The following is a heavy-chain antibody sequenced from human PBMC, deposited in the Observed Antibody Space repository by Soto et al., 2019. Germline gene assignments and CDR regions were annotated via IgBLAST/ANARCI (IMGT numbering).Heavy chain of an antibody. CDR3: ARKRSITMVRGVYNWFDP. D-gene: IGHD3-10*01. CDR1: GGSISSYY. Sequence: SETLSLTCTVSGGSISSYYWSWIRQPPGKGLEWIGYIYYSGSTNYNPSLKSRVTISVDTSKNQFSLKLSSVTAADTAVYYCARKRSITMVRGVYNWFDPWGQGTLVTVSS. CDR2: IYYSGST. V-gene: IGHV4-59*01. J-gene: IGHJ5*02.